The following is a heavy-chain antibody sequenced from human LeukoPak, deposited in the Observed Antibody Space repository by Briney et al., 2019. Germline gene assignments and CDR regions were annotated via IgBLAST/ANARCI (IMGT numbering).Heavy chain of an antibody. D-gene: IGHD3-10*01. CDR1: GFTFSTYA. CDR3: AKAVREVITGFDY. CDR2: ISASAHNTYYA. J-gene: IGHJ4*02. V-gene: IGHV3-23*01. Sequence: GGSLRLSCAASGFTFSTYAMSWVRQAPGKGLEWVSGISASAHNTYYAYYADSVKGRFTISRDNSKNTLYLQMNGLRAEDTAVYYCAKAVREVITGFDYWGQGTLATVSS.